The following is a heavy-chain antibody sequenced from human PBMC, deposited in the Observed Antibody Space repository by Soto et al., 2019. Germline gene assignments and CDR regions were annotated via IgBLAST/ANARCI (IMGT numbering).Heavy chain of an antibody. D-gene: IGHD3-22*01. V-gene: IGHV1-46*01. CDR2: INPSGGST. CDR3: ARVNRGYYDSSGYSTHLGY. Sequence: ASVKVSCKASGYTFTSYYMHWVRQAPGQGLEWMGIINPSGGSTSYAQKFQGRVTMTRDTSTSTVYMELSSLRSEDTAVYYCARVNRGYYDSSGYSTHLGYWGQGTLVTVSS. J-gene: IGHJ4*02. CDR1: GYTFTSYY.